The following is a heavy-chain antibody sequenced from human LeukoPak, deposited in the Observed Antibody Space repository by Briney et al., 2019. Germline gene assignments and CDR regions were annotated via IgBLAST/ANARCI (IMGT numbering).Heavy chain of an antibody. CDR1: GYTFTGYY. CDR2: INPNSGGT. Sequence: ASVKVSCKTSGYTFTGYYIHWVRQAPGQGLEWMGWINPNSGGTNYAQNFQGRVTMTRDTSITTAYMELSRLTSDDKAVYYCVRGDISSWGQGTVITVS. J-gene: IGHJ5*02. CDR3: VRGDISS. V-gene: IGHV1-2*02. D-gene: IGHD2-21*02.